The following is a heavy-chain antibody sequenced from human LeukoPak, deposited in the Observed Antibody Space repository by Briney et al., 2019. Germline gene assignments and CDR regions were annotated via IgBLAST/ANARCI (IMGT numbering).Heavy chain of an antibody. J-gene: IGHJ4*02. CDR3: ARDALILVRGVSPSGY. CDR2: IIPMFGTA. D-gene: IGHD3-10*01. CDR1: GGTFSSYA. V-gene: IGHV1-69*05. Sequence: GASVKVSCKASGGTFSSYAISWVRQAPGQGLEWMGGIIPMFGTANYAQKLQGRVTMTTDTSTSTAYMELRSLRSDDTAVYYCARDALILVRGVSPSGYWGQGTLVTVSS.